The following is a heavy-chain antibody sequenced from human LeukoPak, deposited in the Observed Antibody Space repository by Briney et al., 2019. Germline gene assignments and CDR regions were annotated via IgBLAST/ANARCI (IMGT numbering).Heavy chain of an antibody. CDR2: ISAYNGNT. V-gene: IGHV1-18*01. Sequence: ASVTVSFKASGYTFTKYGITWVRQAPGQGLEWMGWISAYNGNTNYAHKVQGRVTMTTDTSTRTAYMELRSLSSDGTAVYYCARENNAISDCSSASCFHFKYWGQGTLVTVSS. CDR3: ARENNAISDCSSASCFHFKY. D-gene: IGHD2-2*01. J-gene: IGHJ4*02. CDR1: GYTFTKYG.